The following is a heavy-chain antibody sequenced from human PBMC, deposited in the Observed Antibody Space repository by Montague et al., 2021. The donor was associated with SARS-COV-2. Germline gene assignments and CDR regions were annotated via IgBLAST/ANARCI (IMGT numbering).Heavy chain of an antibody. CDR2: IYNSGIT. CDR1: GDSTSCPNCY. D-gene: IGHD4-17*01. J-gene: IGHJ5*02. V-gene: IGHV4-39*01. CDR3: ARHRNYGDHSLDNWFHP. Sequence: SETLSLTCTVSGDSTSCPNCYWGWIRQPPGMGLVWIGIIYNSGITYYYPSLQSRLTISTYTSKNQFSPNLSSVTAADTAVYYCARHRNYGDHSLDNWFHPWGQGTLVTVSS.